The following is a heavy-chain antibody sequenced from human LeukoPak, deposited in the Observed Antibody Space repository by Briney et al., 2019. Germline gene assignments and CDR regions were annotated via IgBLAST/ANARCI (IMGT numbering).Heavy chain of an antibody. D-gene: IGHD2-15*01. CDR3: ARYNPAAPFDY. Sequence: GASVKVSCKASGYTFTGYYMHWVRQAPGQGLEWMGWINPNSGGTNYAPKFQGSVTVTRDTSITTAYMELSSLRSDDTAVYYCARYNPAAPFDYWGQGAPVTVSS. J-gene: IGHJ4*02. CDR2: INPNSGGT. V-gene: IGHV1-2*02. CDR1: GYTFTGYY.